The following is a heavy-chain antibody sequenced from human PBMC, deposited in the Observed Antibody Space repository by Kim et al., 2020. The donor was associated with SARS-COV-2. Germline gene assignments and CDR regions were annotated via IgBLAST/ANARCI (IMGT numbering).Heavy chain of an antibody. Sequence: GGSLRLSCAASGFTFSTYGMYWVRQAPGKGLEWVALISYDGSNGYYADSVKGRFTISRDNSKNTLYLQMNSLRAEDTALFYCAKALLRGVNYYYYGIDVWGQGTTDTVSS. CDR2: ISYDGSNG. CDR3: AKALLRGVNYYYYGIDV. D-gene: IGHD3-10*01. V-gene: IGHV3-30*18. J-gene: IGHJ6*02. CDR1: GFTFSTYG.